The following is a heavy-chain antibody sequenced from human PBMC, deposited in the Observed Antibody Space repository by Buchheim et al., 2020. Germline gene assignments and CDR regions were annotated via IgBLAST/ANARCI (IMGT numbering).Heavy chain of an antibody. Sequence: EVQLVESGGGLVQPGGSLRLSCAASGFTFSNYWMHWVRQAPGKGLVWVSRISSDGNNIMYADSVRGRFTISRDKPKNTLYLQMNRRRAEDTAVYYCARSRPIDYWGQGTL. J-gene: IGHJ4*02. CDR2: ISSDGNNI. CDR3: ARSRPIDY. V-gene: IGHV3-74*03. CDR1: GFTFSNYW.